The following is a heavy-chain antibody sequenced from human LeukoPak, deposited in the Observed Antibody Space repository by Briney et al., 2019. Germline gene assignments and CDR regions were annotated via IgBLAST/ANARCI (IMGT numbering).Heavy chain of an antibody. CDR2: IYYSGST. J-gene: IGHJ6*02. Sequence: PSETLSLTCTVSGGSISSYYWSWIRQPPGKGLEWIGYIYYSGSTNYNPSLKSRVTISVDTSKNQFSLKLSSVTAADTAVYYCARDDILTGSMYYYGMDVWGQGTTVTVSS. CDR1: GGSISSYY. D-gene: IGHD3-9*01. V-gene: IGHV4-59*12. CDR3: ARDDILTGSMYYYGMDV.